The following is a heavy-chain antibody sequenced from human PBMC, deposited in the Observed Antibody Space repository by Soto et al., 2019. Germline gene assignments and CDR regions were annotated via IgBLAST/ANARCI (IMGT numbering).Heavy chain of an antibody. CDR3: ARGDTTDRLHY. V-gene: IGHV3-33*01. CDR2: IWYDGSNE. D-gene: IGHD2-21*02. J-gene: IGHJ4*02. Sequence: QVQLVESGGGVVQPGRSLRLSCAASGFTFSNYGMHWVRQAPGKGLEWVAVIWYDGSNEYYADTVKGRFTISRDNSKNTLYLQMNSRRAEDTAVYYCARGDTTDRLHYWGQGTLVTVSS. CDR1: GFTFSNYG.